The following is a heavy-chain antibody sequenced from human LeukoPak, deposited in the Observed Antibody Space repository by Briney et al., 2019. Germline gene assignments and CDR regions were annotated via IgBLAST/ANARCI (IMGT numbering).Heavy chain of an antibody. CDR2: INPNSGGT. CDR1: GYTFTGYY. D-gene: IGHD2-15*01. Sequence: ASVKVSCKASGYTFTGYYMHWVRQAPGQGLEWMGWINPNSGGTNYVQKFQGRATMTRDTSISTAYMELSRLRSDDTAVYYCASLLGYCSGGSCSPYYFDYWGQGTLVTVSS. J-gene: IGHJ4*02. CDR3: ASLLGYCSGGSCSPYYFDY. V-gene: IGHV1-2*02.